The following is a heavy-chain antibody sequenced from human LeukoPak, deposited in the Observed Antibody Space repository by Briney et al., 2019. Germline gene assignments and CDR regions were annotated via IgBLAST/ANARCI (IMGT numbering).Heavy chain of an antibody. CDR1: GGSISSYY. J-gene: IGHJ4*02. Sequence: PSETLSLTCTVSGGSISSYYWSWIRQPPGKGLEWIGYIYYSGSTNYNPSLKSRLTISVDTSKNQFSLKLSSVTAADTAVYYCARGRYQPLLPQGFDYWGQGTLVTVSS. CDR2: IYYSGST. D-gene: IGHD2-2*01. CDR3: ARGRYQPLLPQGFDY. V-gene: IGHV4-59*12.